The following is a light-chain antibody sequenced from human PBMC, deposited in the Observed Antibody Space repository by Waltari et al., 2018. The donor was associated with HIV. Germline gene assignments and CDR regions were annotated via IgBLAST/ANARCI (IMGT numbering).Light chain of an antibody. CDR3: QQYNKWPPYT. Sequence: MTQSPATLSVSPGERATLSCRASQSVSSDLAWYHQKPGQAPRLLIYGASTRATGDPARFSGSGSGTEFTLTISSLQSEDFAVYYCQQYNKWPPYTFGQGTKLEIK. CDR2: GAS. J-gene: IGKJ2*01. CDR1: QSVSSD. V-gene: IGKV3-15*01.